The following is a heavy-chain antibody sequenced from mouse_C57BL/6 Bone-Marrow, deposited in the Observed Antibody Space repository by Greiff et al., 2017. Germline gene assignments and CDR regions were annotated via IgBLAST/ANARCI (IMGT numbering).Heavy chain of an antibody. CDR2: INPSNGGT. D-gene: IGHD1-1*01. CDR3: ARGAYYYGSSSAWFAY. Sequence: VQLQQPGTELVKPGASVKLSCKASGYTFTSYWMHWVKQRPGQGLEWIGNINPSNGGTNYNEKFKSKATLTVDKSSSTAYMQLSSLTSEDSAVYYCARGAYYYGSSSAWFAYWGQGTLVTVSA. J-gene: IGHJ3*01. CDR1: GYTFTSYW. V-gene: IGHV1-53*01.